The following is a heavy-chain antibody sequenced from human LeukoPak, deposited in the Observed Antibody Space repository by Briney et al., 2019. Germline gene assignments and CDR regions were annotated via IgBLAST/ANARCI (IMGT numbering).Heavy chain of an antibody. CDR1: GYIFTSYD. D-gene: IGHD3-10*01. V-gene: IGHV1-8*01. CDR2: MNANSGDT. J-gene: IGHJ4*02. CDR3: ARGGTYLPFGY. Sequence: GASVKVSCKAPGYIFTSYDINWVRQATGQGLEWMGWMNANSGDTGYAQKFQGRVTMTRNTSISTAYMELSSLRSEDTAIYYCARGGTYLPFGYWGQGTLVIVSS.